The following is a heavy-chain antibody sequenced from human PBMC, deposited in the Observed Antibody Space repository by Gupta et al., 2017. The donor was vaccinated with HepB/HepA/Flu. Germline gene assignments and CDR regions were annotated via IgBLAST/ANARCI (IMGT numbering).Heavy chain of an antibody. CDR1: DGSISGWY. Sequence: VRLRESGPGLVKPSETLSLICIVSDGSISGWYWSWIRQPPGKGLEWIGYIHYSGIPNYNPSLKSRTTISVDTSNNQFSLKLSSVTAADTAVYYCAGDSDSSQRSDFWGQGILVTVSS. J-gene: IGHJ4*02. CDR3: AGDSDSSQRSDF. V-gene: IGHV4-59*01. D-gene: IGHD2-21*02. CDR2: IHYSGIP.